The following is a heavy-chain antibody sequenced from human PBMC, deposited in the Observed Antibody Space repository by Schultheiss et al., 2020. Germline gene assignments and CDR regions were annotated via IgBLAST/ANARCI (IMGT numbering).Heavy chain of an antibody. D-gene: IGHD1-26*01. CDR1: GFTFSSYS. V-gene: IGHV3-21*01. CDR2: ISSSSSYI. J-gene: IGHJ6*02. Sequence: GGSLRLSCAASGFTFSSYSMNWVRQAPGKGLEWVSSISSSSSYIYYADSVKGRFTISRDNAKNSLYLQMNSLRAEDTAVYYCARDPSGSDGVGYYGMDVWGQGTMVTVSS. CDR3: ARDPSGSDGVGYYGMDV.